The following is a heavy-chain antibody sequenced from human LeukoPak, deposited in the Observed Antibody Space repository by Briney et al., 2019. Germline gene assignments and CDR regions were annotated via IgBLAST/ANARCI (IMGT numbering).Heavy chain of an antibody. CDR2: ISAYNGNT. J-gene: IGHJ6*03. Sequence: ASVKVSCKASGGTFSSYAISWVRQAPGQGLEWMGWISAYNGNTNYAQKLQGRVTMTTDTSTSTAYMELRSLRSDDTAVYYCARAQSSTPLYYYYYMDVWGKGTTVTVSS. CDR1: GGTFSSYA. D-gene: IGHD2-2*01. V-gene: IGHV1-18*01. CDR3: ARAQSSTPLYYYYYMDV.